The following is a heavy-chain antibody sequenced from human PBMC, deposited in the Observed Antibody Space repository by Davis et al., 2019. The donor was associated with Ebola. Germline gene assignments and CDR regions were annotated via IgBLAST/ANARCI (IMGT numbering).Heavy chain of an antibody. CDR3: VSRGDFWSGPYGVDV. CDR1: GGSISSSSYY. Sequence: MPSETLSLTCTVSGGSISSSSYYWSWIRQPPGKGLEWIGYIYYSGSTNYNPSLKSRVTISVDTSKNQFSLKLSSVTAADTAVYYCVSRGDFWSGPYGVDVWGQGTTVTVSS. D-gene: IGHD3-3*01. CDR2: IYYSGST. J-gene: IGHJ6*02. V-gene: IGHV4-61*05.